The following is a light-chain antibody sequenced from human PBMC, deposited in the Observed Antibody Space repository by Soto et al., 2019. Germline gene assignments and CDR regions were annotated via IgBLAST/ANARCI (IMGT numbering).Light chain of an antibody. V-gene: IGKV1-5*03. J-gene: IGKJ4*01. Sequence: DIQMTQSPSTLSASVGDRVTITCRASQSINNGLAWYQQKPGKAPKLLIYKTSDLASGVPSRFSGSGSGTEFSLTISSLQPDDFATSYCQQYKSFSLTFGGGTRVEVK. CDR2: KTS. CDR1: QSINNG. CDR3: QQYKSFSLT.